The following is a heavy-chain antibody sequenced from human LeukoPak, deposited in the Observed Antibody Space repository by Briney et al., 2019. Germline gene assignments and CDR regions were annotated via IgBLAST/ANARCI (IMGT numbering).Heavy chain of an antibody. J-gene: IGHJ4*02. CDR2: ISSSSSTI. Sequence: PGGSLRLSCAASGFTFSSYSMNWVRQAPGKGLEWVSYISSSSSTIYYADSAKGRFTISRDNAKNSLYLQMNSLRAEDTAVYYCARDREQWLVRAFDYWGQGTLVTVSS. CDR1: GFTFSSYS. V-gene: IGHV3-48*01. D-gene: IGHD6-19*01. CDR3: ARDREQWLVRAFDY.